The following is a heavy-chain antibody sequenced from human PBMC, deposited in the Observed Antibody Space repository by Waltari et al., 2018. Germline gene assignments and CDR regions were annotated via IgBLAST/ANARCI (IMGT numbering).Heavy chain of an antibody. CDR3: ARDGWIAAAGPDAFDI. V-gene: IGHV4-4*07. D-gene: IGHD6-13*01. J-gene: IGHJ3*02. CDR2: IYTSGST. CDR1: GGSISSYY. Sequence: QVQLQESGPGLVKPSETLSLTCTVSGGSISSYYWSWIRQPAGKGLEWIGRIYTSGSTNYNPSLKSRVTMSVDTSKNQFSLKLSSVTAADTAVYYCARDGWIAAAGPDAFDIWGQGTMVTVSS.